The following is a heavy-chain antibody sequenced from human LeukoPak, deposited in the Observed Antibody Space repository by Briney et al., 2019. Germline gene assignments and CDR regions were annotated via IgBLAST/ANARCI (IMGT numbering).Heavy chain of an antibody. V-gene: IGHV5-51*01. CDR2: IYPRDSDT. J-gene: IGHJ4*02. Sequence: GESLKISCKGSGYKFTNYWIAWVRQMPGQGLEWLGIIYPRDSDTRYSPSFQGQVTISVDTSIDTAYLQWSSVKASDTAMYYCARLLAAPYYINYWGQGTLVTVSS. CDR3: ARLLAAPYYINY. D-gene: IGHD6-25*01. CDR1: GYKFTNYW.